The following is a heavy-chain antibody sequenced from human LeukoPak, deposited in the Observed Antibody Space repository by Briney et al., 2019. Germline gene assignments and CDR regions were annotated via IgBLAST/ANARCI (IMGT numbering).Heavy chain of an antibody. CDR2: INPSGGST. CDR1: GYTFTSYY. CDR3: ARASYYDSSGYSRGDAFDI. Sequence: ASVKVSCKASGYTFTSYYMHWVRQAPGQGLEWMGIINPSGGSTSYAQKFQGRVTMTRDTSTSTVYMGLSSLRSEDTAVYYCARASYYDSSGYSRGDAFDIWGQGTMVTVSS. J-gene: IGHJ3*02. D-gene: IGHD3-22*01. V-gene: IGHV1-46*01.